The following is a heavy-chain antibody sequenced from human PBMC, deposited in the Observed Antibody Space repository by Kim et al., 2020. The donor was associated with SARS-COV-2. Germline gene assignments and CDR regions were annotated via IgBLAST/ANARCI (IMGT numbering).Heavy chain of an antibody. CDR1: GGSISSGGYY. CDR2: IYYSGST. Sequence: SETLSLTCTVSGGSISSGGYYWSWIRQHPGKGLEWIGYIYYSGSTYYNPSLKSRVTISVDTSKNQFSLKLSSVTAADTAVYYCARVGGVPAADNWFDPWGQGTLVTVSS. CDR3: ARVGGVPAADNWFDP. D-gene: IGHD2-2*01. J-gene: IGHJ5*02. V-gene: IGHV4-31*03.